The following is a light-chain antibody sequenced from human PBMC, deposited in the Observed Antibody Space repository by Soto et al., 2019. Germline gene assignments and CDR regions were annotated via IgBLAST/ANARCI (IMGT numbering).Light chain of an antibody. CDR1: QRISSY. CDR3: QQSYSTFRVT. V-gene: IGKV1-39*01. Sequence: DIQMTQSPSSLSASVGDRVTITCRASQRISSYLNWYQQKPGKAPKLLIYTASSLQSGVPSRFSGSGSGTDFTLTISSLQPEDFATYYCQQSYSTFRVTFGGGTKVEIK. J-gene: IGKJ4*01. CDR2: TAS.